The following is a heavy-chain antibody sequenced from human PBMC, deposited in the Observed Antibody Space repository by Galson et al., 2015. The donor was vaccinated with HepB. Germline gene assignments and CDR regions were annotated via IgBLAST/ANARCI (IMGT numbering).Heavy chain of an antibody. J-gene: IGHJ4*02. CDR2: ISSSSSYI. CDR3: ARDPRYCSGGSCTDYYFDY. Sequence: SLRLSCAASGFTFSSYSMNWVRQAPGKGLEWVSSISSSSSYIYYADSVKGRFTISRDNAKNSLYLQMNSLRAEDTAVYYCARDPRYCSGGSCTDYYFDYWGQGTLVTVSS. CDR1: GFTFSSYS. V-gene: IGHV3-21*01. D-gene: IGHD2-15*01.